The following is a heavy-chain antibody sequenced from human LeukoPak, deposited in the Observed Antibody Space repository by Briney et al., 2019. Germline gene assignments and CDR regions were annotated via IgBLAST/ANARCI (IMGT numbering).Heavy chain of an antibody. D-gene: IGHD3-10*01. CDR2: IYSGGST. CDR1: GFTVSSNY. Sequence: GGSLRLSCAASGFTVSSNYTSWVRQAPGKGLEWVSVIYSGGSTYYADSVKGRFTISRDNSKNTLYLQMNSLRAEDTAVYYCARTDSMVRGVIIMNYYYYYMDVWGKGTTVTVSS. J-gene: IGHJ6*03. CDR3: ARTDSMVRGVIIMNYYYYYMDV. V-gene: IGHV3-53*01.